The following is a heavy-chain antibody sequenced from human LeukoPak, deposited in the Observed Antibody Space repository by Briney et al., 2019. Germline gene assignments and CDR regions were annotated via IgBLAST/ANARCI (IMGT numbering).Heavy chain of an antibody. CDR1: GYSISRGYS. D-gene: IGHD3-16*01. V-gene: IGHV4-38-2*01. Sequence: PSETLSLTCGVSGYSISRGYSWGWIRQPPGKGLEWIGNIYHSESTHYNPSLKSRVTTPPDTSKNQFSLKLTSVTASDTAVYYCARFDHVWETHGMDAFDLWGQGTMVTVSS. J-gene: IGHJ3*01. CDR3: ARFDHVWETHGMDAFDL. CDR2: IYHSEST.